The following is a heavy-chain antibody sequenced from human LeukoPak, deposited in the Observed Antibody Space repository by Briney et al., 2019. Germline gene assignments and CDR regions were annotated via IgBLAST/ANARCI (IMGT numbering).Heavy chain of an antibody. CDR2: IYSRGST. D-gene: IGHD2-15*01. Sequence: SETLSLTCTVSGASISSYYWSWIRQPPGKGLEWIGYIYSRGSTNYNPSLKSRVTISLDTSKNQFSLRLTSLTAADTAVYYCVRHLSAGRPAFDIWGQGTMVTVSS. CDR3: VRHLSAGRPAFDI. CDR1: GASISSYY. J-gene: IGHJ3*02. V-gene: IGHV4-59*08.